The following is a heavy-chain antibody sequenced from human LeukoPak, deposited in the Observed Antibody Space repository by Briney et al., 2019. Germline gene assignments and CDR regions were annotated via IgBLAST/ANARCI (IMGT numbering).Heavy chain of an antibody. D-gene: IGHD3-10*01. CDR3: ASRYYYGSGIHPPFDY. CDR2: ISSSSSYI. J-gene: IGHJ4*02. CDR1: GFTFSSYS. Sequence: GGSLRLSCAASGFTFSSYSMNWVRQAPGKGLEWVSSISSSSSYIYYADSVKGRFTISRDNAKNSLYLQMNSLRAEDTAVYYCASRYYYGSGIHPPFDYWGQGTLVTVSS. V-gene: IGHV3-21*01.